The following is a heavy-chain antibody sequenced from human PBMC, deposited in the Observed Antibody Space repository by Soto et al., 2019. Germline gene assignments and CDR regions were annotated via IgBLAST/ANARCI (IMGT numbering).Heavy chain of an antibody. CDR2: ISGGRDYI. Sequence: EVQMEESGGGLVKPGGSLRLSCVASGFTFGSYSMYWVRQAPGKWLEWVSSISGGRDYIFYADSVKGRFTISRDNAMNALYLQMNSLRAADTAVYYCGRAGIVVVGAASRPLDHWGQGNLVTVSS. CDR1: GFTFGSYS. V-gene: IGHV3-21*01. D-gene: IGHD2-15*01. CDR3: GRAGIVVVGAASRPLDH. J-gene: IGHJ4*02.